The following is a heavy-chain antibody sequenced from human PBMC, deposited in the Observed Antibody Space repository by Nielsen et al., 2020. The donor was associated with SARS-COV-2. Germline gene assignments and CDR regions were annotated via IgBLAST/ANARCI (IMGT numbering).Heavy chain of an antibody. V-gene: IGHV1-18*01. CDR2: ISAYNGNT. Sequence: ASVKVSCKASGYTFTSYGISWVRQAPGQGLEWMGWISAYNGNTNYAQKLQGRVTMTTDTSTSTAYMELSSLRSEDTAVYYCARVWGSYGMDVWGQGTTVTVSS. CDR1: GYTFTSYG. D-gene: IGHD3-16*01. J-gene: IGHJ6*02. CDR3: ARVWGSYGMDV.